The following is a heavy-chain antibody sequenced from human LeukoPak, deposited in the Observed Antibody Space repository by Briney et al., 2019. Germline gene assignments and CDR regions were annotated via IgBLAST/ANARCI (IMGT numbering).Heavy chain of an antibody. CDR1: GFIFSSNY. D-gene: IGHD5-18*01. CDR2: IDSDGTT. Sequence: GGSLRLSCAASGFIFSSNYISWVGQAPGKGLDGVSLIDSDGTTYYADSVKGRFTISRDISKNTLYLQMNTLRAEDTAVYYCARRERLGYSYGRGTLDIWGQGTKVTVSS. V-gene: IGHV3-66*01. CDR3: ARRERLGYSYGRGTLDI. J-gene: IGHJ3*02.